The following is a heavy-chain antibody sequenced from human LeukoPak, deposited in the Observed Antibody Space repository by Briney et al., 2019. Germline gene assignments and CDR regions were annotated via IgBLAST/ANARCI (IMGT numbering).Heavy chain of an antibody. V-gene: IGHV4-4*02. D-gene: IGHD1-1*01. CDR2: IYHSEST. Sequence: PSETLSLTCAVSGGSISSSNWWTWVRQPPGKGLEWIGEIYHSESTNYNPSLKSRVTISVDKSNNQFSLKLTSVTAADTAVYYCARAASYNLDYWGQGILVTVSS. J-gene: IGHJ4*02. CDR3: ARAASYNLDY. CDR1: GGSISSSNW.